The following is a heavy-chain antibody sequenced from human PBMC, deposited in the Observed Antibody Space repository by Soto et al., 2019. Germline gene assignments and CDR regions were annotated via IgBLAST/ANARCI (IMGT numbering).Heavy chain of an antibody. CDR3: ARDPSGWYLDY. J-gene: IGHJ4*02. Sequence: PSVKVSCKASGYTFTSYGISWVRQAPGQGLEWMGWISAYNGNTNYAQKPQGRVTMTTDTSTSTAYMGLRSLRSDDTAVYYCARDPSGWYLDYWGQGTLVTVS. V-gene: IGHV1-18*01. CDR1: GYTFTSYG. D-gene: IGHD6-19*01. CDR2: ISAYNGNT.